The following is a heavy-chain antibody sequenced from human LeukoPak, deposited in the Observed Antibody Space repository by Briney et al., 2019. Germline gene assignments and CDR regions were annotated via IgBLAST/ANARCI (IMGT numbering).Heavy chain of an antibody. CDR3: ARSYCSGGSCGIGFDP. Sequence: KTSETLSLTCAVSGGSISSGGYSWSWIRQPPGKGLEWIGYIYHSGSTYYNPSLKSRVTISVDRSKNQFSLKLSSVTAADTAVYYCARSYCSGGSCGIGFDPWGQGTLVTVSS. J-gene: IGHJ5*02. V-gene: IGHV4-30-2*01. CDR2: IYHSGST. CDR1: GGSISSGGYS. D-gene: IGHD2-15*01.